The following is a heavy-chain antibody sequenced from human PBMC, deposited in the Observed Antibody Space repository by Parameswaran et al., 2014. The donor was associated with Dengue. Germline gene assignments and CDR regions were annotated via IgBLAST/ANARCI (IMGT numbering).Heavy chain of an antibody. CDR2: VDPEDGET. Sequence: WVRQAPGQGLEWMGLVDPEDGETIYAEKFQGRVTITADTSTDTAYMELSSLRSEDTAVYYCATGLRYPLNHYWGQGTLVTVSS. V-gene: IGHV1-69-2*01. CDR3: ATGLRYPLNHY. J-gene: IGHJ4*02. D-gene: IGHD1-14*01.